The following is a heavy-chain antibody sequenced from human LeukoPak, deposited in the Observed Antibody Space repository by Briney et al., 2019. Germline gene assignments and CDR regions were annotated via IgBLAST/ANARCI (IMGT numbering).Heavy chain of an antibody. Sequence: GGSLRLSCAASGFTFSSFWVTWVRQAPGKGPEWVANINRDGSAKTYVDSVKGRFIISRDNAKNSVYLRMSSLRAEDTAVYYCATAPAAADSFWGQGTLVAVSS. J-gene: IGHJ4*02. V-gene: IGHV3-7*01. CDR3: ATAPAAADSF. D-gene: IGHD6-13*01. CDR1: GFTFSSFW. CDR2: INRDGSAK.